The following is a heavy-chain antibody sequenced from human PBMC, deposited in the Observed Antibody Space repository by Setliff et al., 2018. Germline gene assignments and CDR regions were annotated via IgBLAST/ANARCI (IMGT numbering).Heavy chain of an antibody. Sequence: SETLSLTCTVSGASITNINYYWGLIRQPPGKGLEWIGSIFYSGRTFYNPSLKSRVTISVDTSKNQFSLTLSSVTAADAAVYYCARLPNYVWGSPVDYWGQGTLVTVSS. J-gene: IGHJ4*02. V-gene: IGHV4-39*01. CDR3: ARLPNYVWGSPVDY. D-gene: IGHD3-16*01. CDR2: IFYSGRT. CDR1: GASITNINYY.